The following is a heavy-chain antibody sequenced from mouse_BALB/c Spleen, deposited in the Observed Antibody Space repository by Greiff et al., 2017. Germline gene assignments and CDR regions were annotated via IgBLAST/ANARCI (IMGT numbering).Heavy chain of an antibody. D-gene: IGHD1-1*01. CDR2: INPGSGGT. V-gene: IGHV1-54*01. J-gene: IGHJ4*01. CDR1: GYAFTNYL. CDR3: ARDYYGSSDAMDY. Sequence: QVQLQQSGAELVRPGTSVKVSCKASGYAFTNYLIEWVKQRPGQGLGWIGEINPGSGGTNYNEKFKGKATLTADKSSSTAYMQLSSMTSDDSAVYFCARDYYGSSDAMDYWGQGTSVTVSS.